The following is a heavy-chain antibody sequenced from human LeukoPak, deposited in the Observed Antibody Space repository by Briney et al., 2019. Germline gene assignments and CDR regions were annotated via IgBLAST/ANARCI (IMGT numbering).Heavy chain of an antibody. Sequence: PSETLSLTCTVSGGSISGYYWSWIRQPPGKGLEWIGYINYSGSTDYNPSLKSRVTISVDTSNNQFSLKLSSVTAADTAVYYCARGTMTTVTYYFDYWGQGTLVTVSS. J-gene: IGHJ4*02. V-gene: IGHV4-59*12. CDR2: INYSGST. D-gene: IGHD4-17*01. CDR3: ARGTMTTVTYYFDY. CDR1: GGSISGYY.